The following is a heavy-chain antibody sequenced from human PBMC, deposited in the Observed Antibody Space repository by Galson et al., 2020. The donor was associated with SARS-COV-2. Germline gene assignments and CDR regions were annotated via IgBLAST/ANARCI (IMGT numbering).Heavy chain of an antibody. Sequence: GESLKISCTGSGSSSTSYYIGWLRQMPGKGLEWMGIISPGDSATSYSPSFQGQVTISADTSISTAYLTWSSLKASDTAMYSCARVACHWGTYWGQGTLVTVSS. CDR2: ISPGDSAT. V-gene: IGHV5-51*01. J-gene: IGHJ4*02. CDR3: ARVACHWGTY. D-gene: IGHD7-27*01. CDR1: GSSSTSYY.